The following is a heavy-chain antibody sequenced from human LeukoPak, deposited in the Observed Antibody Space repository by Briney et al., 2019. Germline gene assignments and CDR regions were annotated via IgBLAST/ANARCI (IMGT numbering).Heavy chain of an antibody. CDR1: GLTFRSYG. J-gene: IGHJ4*02. V-gene: IGHV3-23*01. Sequence: GGTLRLSCAASGLTFRSYGMGWVRQAPGKGLEWVSSITSSGTTNYAEFVKDRFVISRDNSEDTLFLQMNSLRVEGTAVYYCANTGSYSIYWGQGTLVTVSS. CDR3: ANTGSYSIY. CDR2: ITSSGTT. D-gene: IGHD1-1*01.